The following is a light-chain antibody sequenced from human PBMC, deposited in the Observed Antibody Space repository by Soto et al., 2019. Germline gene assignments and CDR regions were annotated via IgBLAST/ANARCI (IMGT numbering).Light chain of an antibody. CDR2: EVE. V-gene: IGLV2-18*02. Sequence: QSVLTQPPSVSGSPGQSVTISCTGTSSDVGGYHYVSWYQHHPGRAPKLLIYEVEKRPPGVSDRFSGSKSGNTASLTISGLQAEDEADYYCSSFTSRFTFVFGTGTKVTV. CDR1: SSDVGGYHY. J-gene: IGLJ1*01. CDR3: SSFTSRFTFV.